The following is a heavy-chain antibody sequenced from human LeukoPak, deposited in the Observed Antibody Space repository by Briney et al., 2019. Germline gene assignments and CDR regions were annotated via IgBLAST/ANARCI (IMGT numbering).Heavy chain of an antibody. Sequence: SETLSLTCTVSGGSISSYYWGWICQPPGKGLEWIGSIYYSGSTYYNPSLKSRVTISVDTSKNQFSLKLSSVTAADTAVYYCARLLYAGVTDDGMDVWGQGTTVTVSS. V-gene: IGHV4-39*01. CDR1: GGSISSYY. J-gene: IGHJ6*02. D-gene: IGHD4-23*01. CDR2: IYYSGST. CDR3: ARLLYAGVTDDGMDV.